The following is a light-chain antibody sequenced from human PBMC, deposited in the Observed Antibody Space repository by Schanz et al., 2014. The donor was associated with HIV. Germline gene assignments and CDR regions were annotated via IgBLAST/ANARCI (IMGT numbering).Light chain of an antibody. Sequence: EIVMTQSPVTLSVSPGERATLSCRTSQSISNNLAWYQQKPGQAPRLLIYDAFTSATGIPARFSGSGSGTEFTLTVSSLQSEDFAVYYCQQYGGSPRTFGQGTKVEIK. CDR3: QQYGGSPRT. CDR2: DAF. CDR1: QSISNN. V-gene: IGKV3-15*01. J-gene: IGKJ1*01.